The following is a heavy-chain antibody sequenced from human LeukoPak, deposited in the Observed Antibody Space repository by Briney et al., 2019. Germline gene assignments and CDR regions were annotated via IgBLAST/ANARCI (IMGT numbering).Heavy chain of an antibody. D-gene: IGHD5/OR15-5a*01. V-gene: IGHV3-11*01. CDR1: GFIFSDYY. CDR2: ITSDNTV. CDR3: ARVVSSRSAVGFGP. Sequence: GGSLRLSCAASGFIFSDYYMSWIRQAPGNGLEWVSYITSDNTVYYADSVKGRFTISRDNPKNSIYLQMNSLRYEDTAFYYCARVVSSRSAVGFGPWGQGTLVTVSP. J-gene: IGHJ5*02.